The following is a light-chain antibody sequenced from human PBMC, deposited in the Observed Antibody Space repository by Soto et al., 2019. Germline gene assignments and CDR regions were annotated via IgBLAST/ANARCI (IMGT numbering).Light chain of an antibody. Sequence: QSALTQPPSASGTPGQRVTISCSGSSSNIGSNTVNWYQQLPGTAPKLLIYSNNQRPSGVPDRFSGSKSGTSASLAISGLPSEDGADYYCAAWDDSLNGAVFGGGTQLTVL. CDR3: AAWDDSLNGAV. J-gene: IGLJ7*01. V-gene: IGLV1-44*01. CDR1: SSNIGSNT. CDR2: SNN.